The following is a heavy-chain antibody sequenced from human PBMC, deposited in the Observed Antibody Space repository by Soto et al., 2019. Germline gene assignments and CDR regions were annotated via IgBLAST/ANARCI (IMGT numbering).Heavy chain of an antibody. Sequence: ASVKVSCKASGYTFTSYAMHWVRPAPGQRLEWMGWINAGNGNTKYSQKFQGRVTITRDTSASTAYMEVSSLRSEDTAVYYCARAAYYYDSSGYYPGDYWGQGSLVTVSS. D-gene: IGHD3-22*01. V-gene: IGHV1-3*01. CDR2: INAGNGNT. J-gene: IGHJ4*02. CDR3: ARAAYYYDSSGYYPGDY. CDR1: GYTFTSYA.